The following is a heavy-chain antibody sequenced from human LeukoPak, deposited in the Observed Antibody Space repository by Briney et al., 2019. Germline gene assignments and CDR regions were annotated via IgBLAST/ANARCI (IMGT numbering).Heavy chain of an antibody. V-gene: IGHV4-38-2*02. J-gene: IGHJ1*01. CDR3: ARDWAGSGSFPL. CDR1: GYSLSSGYY. CDR2: IYHSGST. D-gene: IGHD3-10*01. Sequence: PSETLSLTCAVSGYSLSSGYYWGWIRQPPGKGLEWIGSIYHSGSTYYNPSLKSRVTMSVDTSKNQFSLKLSSVTAADTAVYYCARDWAGSGSFPLWGQRTLVTVSS.